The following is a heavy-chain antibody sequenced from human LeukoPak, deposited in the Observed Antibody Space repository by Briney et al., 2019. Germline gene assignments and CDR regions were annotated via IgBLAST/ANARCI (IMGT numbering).Heavy chain of an antibody. CDR1: GGSISSYY. V-gene: IGHV4-4*09. Sequence: SETLSLTCTVSGGSISSYYWSWIRQPPRKGLEWIGYIYTTGSTDYNPSLKSRVTISVDTSKNQLSLNLSSVTAADTAVYYCARRGTIFGPESLWGRGTLVTVPS. J-gene: IGHJ2*01. D-gene: IGHD3-3*01. CDR2: IYTTGST. CDR3: ARRGTIFGPESL.